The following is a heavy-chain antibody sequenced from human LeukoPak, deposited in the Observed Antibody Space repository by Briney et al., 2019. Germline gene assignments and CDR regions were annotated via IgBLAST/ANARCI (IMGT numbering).Heavy chain of an antibody. CDR1: GFTFSSYA. V-gene: IGHV3-23*01. Sequence: GGSLRLSCAASGFTFSSYAMSWVRQAPGKGLEWVSAISGSGGSTYYADSVKGRFTISRDNSKDTLYLQMNSLRAEDTAVYYCARRMIPQRYYYYYGMDVWGQGTTVTVSS. CDR3: ARRMIPQRYYYYYGMDV. J-gene: IGHJ6*02. D-gene: IGHD3-22*01. CDR2: ISGSGGST.